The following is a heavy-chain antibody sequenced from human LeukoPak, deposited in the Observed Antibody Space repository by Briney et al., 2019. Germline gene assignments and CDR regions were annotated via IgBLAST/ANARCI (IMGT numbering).Heavy chain of an antibody. CDR3: ASHYSGSYFN. V-gene: IGHV4-39*01. J-gene: IGHJ4*02. Sequence: SETLSLTCTVSGGSISSSSYYWGWIRQPPGKGLEWIGSIYYSGSTYYNPCLKSRVTISVDTSKNQFSLKLSSVTAADTAVYYCASHYSGSYFNWGQGTLVTVSS. D-gene: IGHD1-26*01. CDR1: GGSISSSSYY. CDR2: IYYSGST.